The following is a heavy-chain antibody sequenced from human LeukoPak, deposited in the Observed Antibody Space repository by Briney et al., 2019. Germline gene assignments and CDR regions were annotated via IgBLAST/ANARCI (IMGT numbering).Heavy chain of an antibody. CDR1: GFTFSSHG. D-gene: IGHD2/OR15-2a*01. Sequence: GGSLRLSCVASGFTFSSHGMNWVRQAPGKGLEWVSSISSTSSYIYYVDSVKGRFTISRDNARNSLYLQMDRLRTEDTAVYYCTSGNIGWPVRYFDLWGRGALVTVSS. V-gene: IGHV3-21*01. CDR2: ISSTSSYI. J-gene: IGHJ2*01. CDR3: TSGNIGWPVRYFDL.